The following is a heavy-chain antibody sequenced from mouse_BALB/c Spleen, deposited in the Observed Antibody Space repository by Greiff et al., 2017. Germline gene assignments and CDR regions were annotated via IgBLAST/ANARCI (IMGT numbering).Heavy chain of an antibody. J-gene: IGHJ4*01. CDR2: INPGSGGT. CDR3: ASSNGYDYAMDY. Sequence: QVQLKQSGAELVRPGTSVKVSCKASGYAFTNYLIEWVKQRPGQGLEWIGVINPGSGGTNYNEKFKGKATLTADKSSSTAYMQLSSLTSDDSAVYFCASSNGYDYAMDYWGQGTSVTVSS. V-gene: IGHV1-54*01. CDR1: GYAFTNYL. D-gene: IGHD2-2*01.